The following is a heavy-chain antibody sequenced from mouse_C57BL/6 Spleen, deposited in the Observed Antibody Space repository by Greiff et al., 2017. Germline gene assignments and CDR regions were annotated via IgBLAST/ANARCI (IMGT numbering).Heavy chain of an antibody. D-gene: IGHD3-2*02. CDR2: LNPNYGTT. J-gene: IGHJ4*01. Sequence: QLKASEPELVTPGASVQISCKASGYSFTDYNMNWVKQSNGKSLEWIGVLNPNYGTTSYNQKFKGKATLTVDQSSSTAYMQLNSLTSEDSAVYYCASEVTTAQEVYAMDYCGQGTSLTVSS. V-gene: IGHV1-39*01. CDR1: GYSFTDYN. CDR3: ASEVTTAQEVYAMDY.